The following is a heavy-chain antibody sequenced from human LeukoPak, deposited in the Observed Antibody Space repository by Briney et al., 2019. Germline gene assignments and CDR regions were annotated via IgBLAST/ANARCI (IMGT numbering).Heavy chain of an antibody. CDR3: AKDPMRYCSSTSCYPFDY. J-gene: IGHJ4*02. CDR2: ISSSSSTI. Sequence: GGSLRLSCAASGFTFSSYSMNWVRQAPGKGLEGVSYISSSSSTIYYADSVKGRFTISRDNAKNSLYLQMKSLRAEDTAVYYCAKDPMRYCSSTSCYPFDYWGQGTLVTVSS. CDR1: GFTFSSYS. V-gene: IGHV3-48*01. D-gene: IGHD2-2*01.